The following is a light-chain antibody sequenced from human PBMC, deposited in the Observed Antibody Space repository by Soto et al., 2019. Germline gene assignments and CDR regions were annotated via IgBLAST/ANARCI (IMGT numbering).Light chain of an antibody. J-gene: IGLJ3*02. CDR3: CSYAGDTTPVM. V-gene: IGLV2-23*02. CDR1: SSDVGGYNL. Sequence: QSALTQPASVSGSPGQTITISCTGTSSDVGGYNLVSWYQLHPGKAPRLMIFEVSARPSGVSSRFSGSKSGNTASLTISALRAEDEADYYCCSYAGDTTPVMFGGGTKVTVL. CDR2: EVS.